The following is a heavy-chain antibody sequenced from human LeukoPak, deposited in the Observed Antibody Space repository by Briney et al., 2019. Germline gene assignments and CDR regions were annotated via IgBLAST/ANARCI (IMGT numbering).Heavy chain of an antibody. D-gene: IGHD2-2*01. Sequence: ASVKVSCKPSGYTFTPYYMHWVRQAPGQGLEWMGWINPNSGGTNYAQKFQGRVTMTRDTSISTAYMELSRLRSDDTAVYYCARAHCSSTSCYGWYYYYYMDVWGKGTTVTVSS. CDR3: ARAHCSSTSCYGWYYYYYMDV. V-gene: IGHV1-2*02. J-gene: IGHJ6*03. CDR2: INPNSGGT. CDR1: GYTFTPYY.